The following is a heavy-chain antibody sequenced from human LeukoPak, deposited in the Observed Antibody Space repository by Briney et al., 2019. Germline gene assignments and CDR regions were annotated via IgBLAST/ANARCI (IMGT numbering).Heavy chain of an antibody. J-gene: IGHJ4*02. CDR1: GFTFSSYA. D-gene: IGHD6-13*01. Sequence: PGGSLRLSCAAAGFTFSSYATSWVRQAPGKGLEWVSALSGSGGSTYYADSVKGRFTISRDNSKNTLYLQMNSLRAEDTAVYYCAKCSSSSWYGLRLDSWGQGTLVTVSS. V-gene: IGHV3-23*01. CDR2: LSGSGGST. CDR3: AKCSSSSWYGLRLDS.